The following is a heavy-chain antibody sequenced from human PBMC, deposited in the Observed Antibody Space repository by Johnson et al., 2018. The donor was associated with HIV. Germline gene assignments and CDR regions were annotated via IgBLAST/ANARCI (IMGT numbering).Heavy chain of an antibody. D-gene: IGHD1-1*01. CDR2: IYSGGDT. J-gene: IGHJ3*02. Sequence: VQLVESGGGLIQPGGSLRLSCAASGFTVSRNYMNWVRQAPGKGLEWVSVIYSGGDTYYAESVKGRFTISRDNFKNTLYLQMNSLKVEDTAVYYCATSTASDALDIWGQGTMVTVSS. CDR1: GFTVSRNY. CDR3: ATSTASDALDI. V-gene: IGHV3-53*01.